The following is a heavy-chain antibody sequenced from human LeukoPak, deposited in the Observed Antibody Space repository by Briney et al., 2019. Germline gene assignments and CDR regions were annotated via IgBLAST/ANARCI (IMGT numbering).Heavy chain of an antibody. V-gene: IGHV3-23*01. CDR3: AKDGNWARFEN. CDR2: ISGSGGST. D-gene: IGHD7-27*01. Sequence: GGTLRLSCAASGFTFGSYRMSWVRPAPGKGQEWVSAISGSGGSTYYADSVKGRFTISRGNSKNTLYLQMNSLRAEDTAVYYCAKDGNWARFENWGQGTLVTVSS. CDR1: GFTFGSYR. J-gene: IGHJ4*02.